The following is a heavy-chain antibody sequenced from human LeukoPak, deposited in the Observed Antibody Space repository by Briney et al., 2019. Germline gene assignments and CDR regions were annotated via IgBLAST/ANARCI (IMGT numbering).Heavy chain of an antibody. CDR2: LYHRGNN. J-gene: IGHJ4*02. CDR1: GGSISSSGYY. V-gene: IGHV4-39*01. CDR3: ATLARWLPEFDY. D-gene: IGHD5-24*01. Sequence: SETLSLTCTVSGGSISSSGYYWGWIRQPPGKGLEWIGSLYHRGNNYYNPSLKSRVTISLDTSKNQVSLRLNSVTAADTAVYYCATLARWLPEFDYWGQGTLVTVSS.